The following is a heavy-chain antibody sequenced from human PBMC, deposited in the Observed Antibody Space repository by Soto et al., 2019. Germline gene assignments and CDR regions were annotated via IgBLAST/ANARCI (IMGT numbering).Heavy chain of an antibody. CDR2: ITPRLGTA. V-gene: IGHV1-69*01. CDR1: GDTFTGHA. J-gene: IGHJ6*02. Sequence: QVQLVQSGAEVKKPGSSVRVSCKASGDTFTGHAITWVRQAPAQGLEWLGVITPRLGTANYAPNFQGRVTITADDSATTTFLDLTSLKFDDTAVYYCARLRLEPEGANIPLMFGLDVWGQGTTVTVSS. D-gene: IGHD2-8*01. CDR3: ARLRLEPEGANIPLMFGLDV.